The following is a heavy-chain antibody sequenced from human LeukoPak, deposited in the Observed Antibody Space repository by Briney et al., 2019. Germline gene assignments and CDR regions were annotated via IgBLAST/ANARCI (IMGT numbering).Heavy chain of an antibody. V-gene: IGHV4-34*01. J-gene: IGHJ4*02. D-gene: IGHD3-10*01. CDR2: INHSGST. CDR1: GVSFSGYY. Sequence: PSETLPLTCAVYGVSFSGYYWSWIRQPPGKGLEWIGEINHSGSTNYNPSLKSRVTISVDTSKNQLSLKLSSVTAADTAVYYCARGYGSGSYFGYWGQGTLVTVSS. CDR3: ARGYGSGSYFGY.